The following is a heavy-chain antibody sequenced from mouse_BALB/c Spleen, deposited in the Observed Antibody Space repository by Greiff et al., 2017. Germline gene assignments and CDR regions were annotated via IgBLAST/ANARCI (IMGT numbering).Heavy chain of an antibody. CDR3: ARGLYDYEFAD. J-gene: IGHJ3*01. CDR2: IRNKANGYTT. V-gene: IGHV7-3*02. D-gene: IGHD2-4*01. CDR1: GFTFTDYY. Sequence: EVKLMESGGGLVQPGGSLRLSCATSGFTFTDYYMSWVRQPPGKALEWLGFIRNKANGYTTEYSASVKGRFTISRDNSQSILYLQMNTLRAEDSATYYCARGLYDYEFADWGQGTLVTVSA.